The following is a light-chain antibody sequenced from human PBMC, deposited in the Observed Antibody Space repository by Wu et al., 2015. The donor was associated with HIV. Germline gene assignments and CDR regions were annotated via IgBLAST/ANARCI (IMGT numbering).Light chain of an antibody. J-gene: IGKJ4*01. CDR1: HRISNY. CDR3: QQLNSYPLT. Sequence: DIQLTQSPSFLSASVGDRVTITCRASHRISNYLAWFQQKPREAPKLLIYAASTLHSGVPSKFSGSGSGTEFTLTINGPQPEDFATYFCQQLNSYPLTFGGGTRVEIK. V-gene: IGKV1-9*01. CDR2: AAS.